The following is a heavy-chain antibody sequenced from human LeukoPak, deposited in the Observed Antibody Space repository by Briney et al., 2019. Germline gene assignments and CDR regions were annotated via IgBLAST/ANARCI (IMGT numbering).Heavy chain of an antibody. D-gene: IGHD3-10*01. J-gene: IGHJ5*02. CDR1: GGSISSSSYY. Sequence: PSETLSHTCTVSGGSISSSSYYWGWIRQPPGKGLEWIGSIYYSGSTYYNPSLKSRVTISVDTSKNQFSLKLSSVTAADTAVYYCARRALWFPFDPWGQGTLVTVSS. CDR3: ARRALWFPFDP. V-gene: IGHV4-39*01. CDR2: IYYSGST.